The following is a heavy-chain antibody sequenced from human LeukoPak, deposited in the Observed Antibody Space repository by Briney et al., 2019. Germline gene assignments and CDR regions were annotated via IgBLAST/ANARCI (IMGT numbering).Heavy chain of an antibody. CDR3: ARRSLADFWSGQYEGLWFDP. CDR2: IYYSGST. D-gene: IGHD3-3*01. J-gene: IGHJ5*02. V-gene: IGHV4-39*01. CDR1: GGSISSSSYY. Sequence: SETLSLTCTVSGGSISSSSYYWGWIRQPPGKGLEWIGSIYYSGSTYYNPSLKSRVTISVDTSKNQFSLKLSSVTAADTAVYNCARRSLADFWSGQYEGLWFDPWGQGTLVTVSS.